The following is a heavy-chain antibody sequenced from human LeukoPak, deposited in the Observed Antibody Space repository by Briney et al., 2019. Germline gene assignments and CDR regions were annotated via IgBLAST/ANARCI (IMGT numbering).Heavy chain of an antibody. D-gene: IGHD1-26*01. V-gene: IGHV1-2*02. J-gene: IGHJ4*02. CDR2: INPNSGGT. CDR3: ARVLLPSYPYPGSYSFDY. CDR1: GYTFTGYY. Sequence: GASVKVSCKASGYTFTGYYIHWVRQAPGQGLEWMGWINPNSGGTNYAQKFQGRVTMTRDTSISTAYMELSRLRSDDTAVYYCARVLLPSYPYPGSYSFDYWGQGTLVTVSS.